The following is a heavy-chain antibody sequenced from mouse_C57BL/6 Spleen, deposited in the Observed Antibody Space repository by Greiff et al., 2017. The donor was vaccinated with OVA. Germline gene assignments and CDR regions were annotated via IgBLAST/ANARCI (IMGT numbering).Heavy chain of an antibody. Sequence: QVQLQQPGTELVKPGASVKLSCKASGYTFTSYWMHWVKQRPGQGLEWIGNINPSNGGTNYNEKFKSKATLTVDKSSSTAYMQLSSLTSEDSAVYYCARDGTTVVAHNYAMDYWGQGTSVTVSS. CDR1: GYTFTSYW. J-gene: IGHJ4*01. D-gene: IGHD1-1*01. CDR3: ARDGTTVVAHNYAMDY. CDR2: INPSNGGT. V-gene: IGHV1-53*01.